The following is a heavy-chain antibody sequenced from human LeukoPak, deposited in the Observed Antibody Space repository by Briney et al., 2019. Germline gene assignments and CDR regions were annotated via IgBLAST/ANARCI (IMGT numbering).Heavy chain of an antibody. CDR2: INPNSGGT. CDR3: ARDNGSGYYYLLDY. CDR1: GYTFTGYY. D-gene: IGHD3-22*01. V-gene: IGHV1-2*02. J-gene: IGHJ4*02. Sequence: ASVKVSCKASGYTFTGYYIQWVRQAPGQGLEWMGWINPNSGGTNYAQKFQGRATMTRDTSISTAYMELSRLRSDDTAVYYCARDNGSGYYYLLDYWGQGTLVTVSS.